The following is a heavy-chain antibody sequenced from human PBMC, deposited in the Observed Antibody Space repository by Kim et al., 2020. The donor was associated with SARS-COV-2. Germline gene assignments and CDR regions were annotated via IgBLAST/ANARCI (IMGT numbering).Heavy chain of an antibody. J-gene: IGHJ4*02. V-gene: IGHV3-7*01. Sequence: YGDSVKGQLTMSRDNAKNSLYMQMSSQRTEDTAIYYCAALDTVQVPGGIWGQGTLVTVSS. CDR3: AALDTVQVPGGI. D-gene: IGHD3-10*01.